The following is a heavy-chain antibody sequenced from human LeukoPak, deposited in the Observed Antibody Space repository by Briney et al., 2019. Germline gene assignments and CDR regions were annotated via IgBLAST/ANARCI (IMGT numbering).Heavy chain of an antibody. CDR2: ISDDGRHN. D-gene: IGHD2-8*01. Sequence: GGSLRLSCVASGFTFSKYSMNWVRQAPGKGLEWVAVISDDGRHNYYADSVKGRFTISKDNSKSTLYLQMNSLRDDDSAAYFCARVYLERLTAGYFDHWGQGTQVTVSP. V-gene: IGHV3-30*03. CDR1: GFTFSKYS. CDR3: ARVYLERLTAGYFDH. J-gene: IGHJ4*02.